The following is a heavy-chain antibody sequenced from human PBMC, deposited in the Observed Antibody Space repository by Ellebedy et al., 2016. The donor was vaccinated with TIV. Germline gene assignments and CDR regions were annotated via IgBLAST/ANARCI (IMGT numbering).Heavy chain of an antibody. D-gene: IGHD6-19*01. CDR2: IYSSGGT. CDR1: GFTVSSNY. Sequence: GESLKISCAASGFTVSSNYMSWVRQAPGRGLEWVSTIYSSGGTYYAGSVKGRFTISRDNSKNKLYLQMNSLRAEDTAVYYCAGGISVAGTSLGFWGQGTLVTVSS. J-gene: IGHJ4*02. V-gene: IGHV3-53*01. CDR3: AGGISVAGTSLGF.